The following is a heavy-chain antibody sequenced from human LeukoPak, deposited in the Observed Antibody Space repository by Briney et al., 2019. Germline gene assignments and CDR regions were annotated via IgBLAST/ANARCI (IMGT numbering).Heavy chain of an antibody. V-gene: IGHV4-38-2*01. Sequence: SETLPLTCAVSGYSLSSGYYWGWIRQPPGKGLEWIGSIYHSGSTYYNPSLKSRVTMSVDTSNDQFSLKLSSVTAADTAVYHCARGTGGYYANFDYWGQGTLVTVSS. J-gene: IGHJ4*02. CDR2: IYHSGST. CDR1: GYSLSSGYY. CDR3: ARGTGGYYANFDY. D-gene: IGHD3-3*01.